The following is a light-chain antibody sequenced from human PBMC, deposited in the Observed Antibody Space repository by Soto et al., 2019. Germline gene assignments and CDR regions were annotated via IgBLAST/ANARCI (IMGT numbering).Light chain of an antibody. CDR3: MQGLQTPNT. J-gene: IGKJ2*01. CDR2: LVS. V-gene: IGKV2-28*01. Sequence: DIVMTQSPLSLPVTPGEPASISCRSSQSLFHSNGYNYLDWYLQKPGQSPQLLIYLVSNRSSGVPERFSGSGSGTDFKLTISRVEAEDVWVYYCMQGLQTPNTLGQGTKLEIK. CDR1: QSLFHSNGYNY.